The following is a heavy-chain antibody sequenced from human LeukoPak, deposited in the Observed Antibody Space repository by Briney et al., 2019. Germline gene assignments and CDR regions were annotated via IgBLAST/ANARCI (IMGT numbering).Heavy chain of an antibody. V-gene: IGHV3-23*01. CDR1: GFTFSSYA. CDR2: ISGSGGST. Sequence: PGGSLRFSCAASGFTFSSYAMSWVRPAPGKGLEWVSAISGSGGSTYYADSVKGRFTISRDNSKNTLYLQMNSLRAEDTAVYYCATAKYQLPGGEFDPWGQGTLVTVSS. D-gene: IGHD2-2*01. CDR3: ATAKYQLPGGEFDP. J-gene: IGHJ5*02.